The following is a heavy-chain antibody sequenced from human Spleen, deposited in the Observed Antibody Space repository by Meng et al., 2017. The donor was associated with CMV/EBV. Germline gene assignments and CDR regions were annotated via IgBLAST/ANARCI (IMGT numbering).Heavy chain of an antibody. D-gene: IGHD2-21*01. J-gene: IGHJ4*02. CDR1: GYFFTDYY. CDR2: INPNSGDT. CDR3: ARAYCGSDCYVGHEKYYFDD. V-gene: IGHV1-2*06. Sequence: ASVKVSCKTSGYFFTDYYLHWVRQAPGQGLEWMGQINPNSGDTTYAQQFQGRVTMTRDTSMTTAYVELSRLRSDDTAVYHCARAYCGSDCYVGHEKYYFDDWGQGTLVTVSS.